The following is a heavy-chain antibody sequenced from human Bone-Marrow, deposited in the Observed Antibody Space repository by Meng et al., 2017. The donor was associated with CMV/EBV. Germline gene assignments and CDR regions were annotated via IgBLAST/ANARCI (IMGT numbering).Heavy chain of an antibody. V-gene: IGHV3-15*01. Sequence: GGSLRLSCAASGFTFSSYWMSWVRQAPGKGLEWVGRIKSKTDGGTTDYAAPVKGRFTISRDDSKNTLYLQMNSLKTEDTAVYYCTPYCSSTSCYRVDNNWFDPWGQGTLVTCYS. CDR1: GFTFSSYW. J-gene: IGHJ5*02. CDR3: TPYCSSTSCYRVDNNWFDP. D-gene: IGHD2-2*02. CDR2: IKSKTDGGTT.